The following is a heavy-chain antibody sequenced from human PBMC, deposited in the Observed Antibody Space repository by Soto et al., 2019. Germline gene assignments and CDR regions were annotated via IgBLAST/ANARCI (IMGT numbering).Heavy chain of an antibody. J-gene: IGHJ4*02. D-gene: IGHD1-26*01. CDR3: AVQGSGSYSLRTDY. Sequence: LRLSCAASGFTFSSYGMHWVRQAPGKGLEWVAVIWYDGSNKYYADSVKGRFTISRDNSKNTLYLQMNSLRAEDTAVYYCAVQGSGSYSLRTDYWGQGALVTVSS. CDR2: IWYDGSNK. CDR1: GFTFSSYG. V-gene: IGHV3-33*01.